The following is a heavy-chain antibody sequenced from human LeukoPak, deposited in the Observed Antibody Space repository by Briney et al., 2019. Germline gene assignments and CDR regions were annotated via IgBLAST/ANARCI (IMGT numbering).Heavy chain of an antibody. J-gene: IGHJ4*02. CDR1: GYTSTSSN. CDR2: INPNSGGT. V-gene: IGHV1-2*02. Sequence: SAKVSCKASGYTSTSSNIHWVRQAPGHGGEGMGWINPNSGGTNYAQKFQGRVTMTRDTSISTAYMELSRLRSDDTAVYYCARVSLWLLGDYFDYWGQGTLVTVSS. D-gene: IGHD5-18*01. CDR3: ARVSLWLLGDYFDY.